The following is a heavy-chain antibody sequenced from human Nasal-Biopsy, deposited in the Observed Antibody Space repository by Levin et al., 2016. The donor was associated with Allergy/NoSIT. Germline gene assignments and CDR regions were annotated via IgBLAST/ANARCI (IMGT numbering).Heavy chain of an antibody. V-gene: IGHV3-21*04. J-gene: IGHJ6*02. D-gene: IGHD1-26*01. CDR2: LSGSGAYR. CDR3: ARELNSDHYYYAMAV. CDR1: GFTFSSYG. Sequence: GGSLRLSCAASGFTFSSYGMNWVRQAPGKGLQWVAFLSGSGAYRNYGDSVKGRFTISRDNAKNSLYLQMNSLRAEDTAVYYCARELNSDHYYYAMAVWGQGTTVTVSS.